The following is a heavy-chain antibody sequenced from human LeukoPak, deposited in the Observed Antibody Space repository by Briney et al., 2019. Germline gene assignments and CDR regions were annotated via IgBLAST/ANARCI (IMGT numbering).Heavy chain of an antibody. D-gene: IGHD5-12*01. CDR1: GGSISSYY. J-gene: IGHJ4*02. Sequence: SETLSFTCPVSGGSISSYYWSWIRQPPGKGLEWTGYIYYSGSTNYNPSLKSRVTISVDTSKNQFSLKLSSVTAADTAVYYCATLDGGYSGYWGQGTLVTVSS. V-gene: IGHV4-59*08. CDR2: IYYSGST. CDR3: ATLDGGYSGY.